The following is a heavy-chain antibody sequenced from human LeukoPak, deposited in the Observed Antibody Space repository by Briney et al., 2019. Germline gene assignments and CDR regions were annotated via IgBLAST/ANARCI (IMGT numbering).Heavy chain of an antibody. D-gene: IGHD2/OR15-2a*01. Sequence: GGSLRLSCAASGNYWMHWVRQAPGKGLLWVSHINSDGSWTSYADSVKGRFTISKDNAKNTVYLQMNNLRAEDTAVYYCVSFYETDWGRGTLVTVSS. CDR3: VSFYETD. V-gene: IGHV3-74*01. CDR1: GNYW. CDR2: INSDGSWT. J-gene: IGHJ4*02.